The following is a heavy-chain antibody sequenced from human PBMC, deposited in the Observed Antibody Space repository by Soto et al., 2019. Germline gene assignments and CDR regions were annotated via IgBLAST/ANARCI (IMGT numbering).Heavy chain of an antibody. CDR2: ISHRGTA. J-gene: IGHJ5*02. CDR3: ARVSATGTRWLDP. D-gene: IGHD6-13*01. V-gene: IGHV4-31*03. CDR1: GCSISSGAYY. Sequence: TLSLTCTVSGCSISSGAYYWGWIRQHPGKGLEWIGYISHRGTAYYTPSLKSRVSLSVDPSKSQFSLNVTSLTAADTAVYYCARVSATGTRWLDPWGPGTLVTVS.